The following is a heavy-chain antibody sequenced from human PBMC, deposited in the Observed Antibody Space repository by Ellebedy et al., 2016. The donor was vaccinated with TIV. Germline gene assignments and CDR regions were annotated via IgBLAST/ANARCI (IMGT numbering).Heavy chain of an antibody. J-gene: IGHJ4*02. CDR2: INWKSPSI. CDR1: GFSFDDYA. V-gene: IGHV3-9*01. CDR3: AKGRRDGYDYEIDY. D-gene: IGHD5-24*01. Sequence: SLKISCAASGFSFDDYAMHWVRQAPGTGLEWVSAINWKSPSIGYADSVKGRFTISRDNAKTSLYLQMNSLTAEDTALYYCAKGRRDGYDYEIDYWGQGTLVTVSS.